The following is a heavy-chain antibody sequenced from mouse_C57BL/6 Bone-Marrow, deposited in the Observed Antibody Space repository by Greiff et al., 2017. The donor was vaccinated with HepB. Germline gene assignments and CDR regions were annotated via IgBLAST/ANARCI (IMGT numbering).Heavy chain of an antibody. Sequence: EVQLQQSGPELVKPGASVKISCKTSGYSFTGYYMNWVKQSPEKSLEWIGEINPSTGGTTYNQKFKAKATLTVDKSSSTAYMQLKSLTSEDSAVYYCARNDYDGAMDYWGQGTSVTVDS. CDR2: INPSTGGT. D-gene: IGHD2-4*01. CDR1: GYSFTGYY. J-gene: IGHJ4*01. V-gene: IGHV1-42*01. CDR3: ARNDYDGAMDY.